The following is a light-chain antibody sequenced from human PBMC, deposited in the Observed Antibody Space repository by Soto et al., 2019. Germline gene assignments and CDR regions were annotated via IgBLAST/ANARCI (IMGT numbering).Light chain of an antibody. CDR2: DGF. J-gene: IGKJ4*01. CDR1: QTIDNY. Sequence: PGERATLSCRASQTIDNYLHWYQQKPGQAPRLLIYDGFYRAAGVPARFSGVGSGTDFTLTISSLEPEDFAFYYCQQRKDWPLTCGGGTRVEI. V-gene: IGKV3-11*01. CDR3: QQRKDWPLT.